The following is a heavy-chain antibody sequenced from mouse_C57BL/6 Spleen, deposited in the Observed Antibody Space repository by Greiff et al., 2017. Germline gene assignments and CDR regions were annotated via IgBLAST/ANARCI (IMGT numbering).Heavy chain of an antibody. J-gene: IGHJ2*01. Sequence: VQLQQSGAELARPGASVKLSCKASGFTFTSYTMHWVKQRPGQGLEWIGYINPSSGYTKYNQKFKDKATLTTDKSSSTAYMQLSRLTSEDSAVYYCASFIYCYALYYFDYWGQGTTLTVSS. CDR2: INPSSGYT. D-gene: IGHD1-1*01. CDR3: ASFIYCYALYYFDY. V-gene: IGHV1-4*01. CDR1: GFTFTSYT.